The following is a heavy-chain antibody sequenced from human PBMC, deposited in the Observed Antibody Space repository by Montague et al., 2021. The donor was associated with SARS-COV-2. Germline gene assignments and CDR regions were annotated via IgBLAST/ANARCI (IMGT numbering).Heavy chain of an antibody. V-gene: IGHV4-39*01. CDR3: ARLESSWWFFDY. CDR2: IYYSGNT. D-gene: IGHD2-8*02. J-gene: IGHJ4*02. CDR1: GGSITSSAYF. Sequence: SETLSLTCTVSGGSITSSAYFWSWIRQSPGKGLEWIGTIYYSGNTYSNPSLKSRLTISMDTSKSQVSLKINSVTAADTAVYYCARLESSWWFFDYWGRGTLVTVSS.